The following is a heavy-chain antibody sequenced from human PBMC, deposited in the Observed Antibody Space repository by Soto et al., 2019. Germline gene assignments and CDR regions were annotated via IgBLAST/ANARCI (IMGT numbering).Heavy chain of an antibody. CDR3: ARDGGGTTDYYYYGMDV. CDR2: ISAYNGNT. D-gene: IGHD1-1*01. J-gene: IGHJ6*02. CDR1: GYTFTSYG. V-gene: IGHV1-18*01. Sequence: GASVKVSCKASGYTFTSYGISWVRQAPGQGLEWMGWISAYNGNTNYAQKLQGRVTMTTDTSTSTAYMELRSLRSDDTAVYYCARDGGGTTDYYYYGMDVWGQGTTVTVSS.